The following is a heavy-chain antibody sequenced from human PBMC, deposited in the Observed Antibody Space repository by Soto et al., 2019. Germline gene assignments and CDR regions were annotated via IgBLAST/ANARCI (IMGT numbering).Heavy chain of an antibody. V-gene: IGHV4-59*01. CDR3: ASPYDSSGYYYRY. Sequence: SETLSLTCTVSGGSISSYYWSWIRQPPGKVLEWIWYIYYSGITNYNPSLKSRVTISVDTSKNQFSLKLSSVTAADTAVYYCASPYDSSGYYYRYWGQGTLVTVSS. J-gene: IGHJ4*02. CDR1: GGSISSYY. CDR2: IYYSGIT. D-gene: IGHD3-22*01.